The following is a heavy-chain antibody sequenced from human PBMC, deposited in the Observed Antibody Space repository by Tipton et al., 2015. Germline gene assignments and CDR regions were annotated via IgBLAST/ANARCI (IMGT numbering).Heavy chain of an antibody. Sequence: LRLSCTVSGASLNSGGYYWSWIRQHPGKGLEWIGYIYFTGSTYYNPSLKSRVTISEDTSKNQFSLKLNSVTAADTAVYYCARLSPVVGYLLNAFDIWGQGTMVTVSS. CDR1: GASLNSGGYY. CDR3: ARLSPVVGYLLNAFDI. CDR2: IYFTGST. D-gene: IGHD3-22*01. V-gene: IGHV4-31*02. J-gene: IGHJ3*02.